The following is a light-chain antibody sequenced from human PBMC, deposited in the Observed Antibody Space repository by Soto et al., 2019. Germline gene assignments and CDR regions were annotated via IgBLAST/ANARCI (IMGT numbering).Light chain of an antibody. CDR2: AAS. Sequence: IQMTQSPSSRAASVGDRVNITYQASRNIGIYLKWYQKNPGKAPKLLIHAASSMHSGVPSTFSGSGSGTDFALTISSLQPEDFGTYYCHQTAANPWTFAQGTKVDIK. V-gene: IGKV1-39*01. CDR1: RNIGIY. J-gene: IGKJ1*01. CDR3: HQTAANPWT.